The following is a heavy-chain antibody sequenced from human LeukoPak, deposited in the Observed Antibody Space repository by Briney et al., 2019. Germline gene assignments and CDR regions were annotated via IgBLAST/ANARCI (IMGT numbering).Heavy chain of an antibody. J-gene: IGHJ4*02. V-gene: IGHV3-30*04. CDR3: AKGSAAGRPYYFDY. D-gene: IGHD6-25*01. CDR1: GFTFSSYA. Sequence: PGGSLRLSCAASGFTFSSYAMHWVRQAPGKGLEWVAVISYDGSNKYYADSVKGRFTISKDSSKTILYLQMNSLRAEDAAVYFCAKGSAAGRPYYFDYWGQGTLVTVSS. CDR2: ISYDGSNK.